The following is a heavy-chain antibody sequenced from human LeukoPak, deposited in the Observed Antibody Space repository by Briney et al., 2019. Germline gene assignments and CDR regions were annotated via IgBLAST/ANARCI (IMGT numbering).Heavy chain of an antibody. D-gene: IGHD3-10*01. CDR1: GFTFSDHY. Sequence: PGGSLRLSCAASGFTFSDHYMDWVRQAPGKGLEWVGRSRNKANSYTTEYAASVQGRFTISRGDSKNSLYLQMNSLKTEDTAVYYCATAWDYYGSGSQFGNWGQGTLDIVSS. J-gene: IGHJ4*02. CDR3: ATAWDYYGSGSQFGN. CDR2: SRNKANSYTT. V-gene: IGHV3-72*01.